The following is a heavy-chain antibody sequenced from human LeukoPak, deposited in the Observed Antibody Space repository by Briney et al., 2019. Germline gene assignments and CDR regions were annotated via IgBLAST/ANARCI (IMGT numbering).Heavy chain of an antibody. V-gene: IGHV4-59*01. D-gene: IGHD2-15*01. J-gene: IGHJ4*02. CDR3: ALAAATPVTTNFDY. CDR2: INYSGST. CDR1: GGSISSYY. Sequence: SETLSLTCTVSGGSISSYYWSWIRQPPGKGLEWIGYINYSGSTNYNPSLKSRVTISVDTSKNQFSLNLSSVTAADTAVYYCALAAATPVTTNFDYWGQGTLVTVSS.